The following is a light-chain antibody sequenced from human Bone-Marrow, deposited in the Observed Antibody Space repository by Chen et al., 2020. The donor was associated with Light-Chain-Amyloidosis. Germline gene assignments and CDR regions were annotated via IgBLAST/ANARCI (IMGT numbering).Light chain of an antibody. J-gene: IGLJ2*01. Sequence: SYELTQPPSVSVSPGQMARITCSGDDLPTKYAYWYQQKPGQAPVLVIHRDTERPSGISERFSGSSSGTTATLTISGVQAEAEADYHCQSADSSGTYEVIFGGGTKLTVL. CDR3: QSADSSGTYEVI. CDR2: RDT. CDR1: DLPTKY. V-gene: IGLV3-25*03.